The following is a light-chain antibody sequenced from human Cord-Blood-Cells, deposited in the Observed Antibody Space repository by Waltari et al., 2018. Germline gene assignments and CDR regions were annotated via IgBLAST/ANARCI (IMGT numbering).Light chain of an antibody. Sequence: NFMLTQPHSVSESPGKTVTISCTRSSGSLASNYVQWYPQRPGSAPTTVIYEDNQRPSEVPDRFSGSIDSSSNSASLTISGLKTEDEADYYCQSYDSSNNWVFGGGTKLTVL. CDR2: EDN. J-gene: IGLJ3*02. CDR1: SGSLASNY. V-gene: IGLV6-57*03. CDR3: QSYDSSNNWV.